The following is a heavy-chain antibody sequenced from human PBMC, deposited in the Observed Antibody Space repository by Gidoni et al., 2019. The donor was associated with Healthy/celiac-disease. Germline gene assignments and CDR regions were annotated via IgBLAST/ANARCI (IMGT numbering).Heavy chain of an antibody. J-gene: IGHJ4*02. CDR3: EIGDSGYDGHHYFDY. CDR1: GVTFSRYA. D-gene: IGHD5-12*01. Sequence: QVQLVQSGAEVKKPGSSVKVSCKSSGVTFSRYAISWVRQAPGQGLEWMGGIIPSFGTANYAQKFQGRVTITADESTSTAYMELSSLRSEDTAVYYCEIGDSGYDGHHYFDYWGQGTLVTVSS. V-gene: IGHV1-69*01. CDR2: IIPSFGTA.